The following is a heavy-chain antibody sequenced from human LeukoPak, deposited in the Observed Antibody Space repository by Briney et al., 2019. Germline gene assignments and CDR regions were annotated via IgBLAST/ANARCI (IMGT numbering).Heavy chain of an antibody. CDR3: ARGRLLFQH. D-gene: IGHD2-21*01. Sequence: PSETLSLTCAVYGGSFSGYYWSWIRQPPGKGLEWIGEINHSGSTNYNPSLKSRVTISVDTSKNQFSLKLSSVTAADTAVYCCARGRLLFQHWGQGTLVTVSS. J-gene: IGHJ1*01. CDR1: GGSFSGYY. CDR2: INHSGST. V-gene: IGHV4-34*01.